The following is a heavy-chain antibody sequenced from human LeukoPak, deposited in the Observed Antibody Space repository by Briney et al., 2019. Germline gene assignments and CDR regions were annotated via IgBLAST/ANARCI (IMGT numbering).Heavy chain of an antibody. Sequence: GGSLRLSCAASGFTFSSYDMHWVRQATGKGLEWVSAIGTAGDTYYPGSVKGRFTISRENAKNSLYLQMNSLRAEDTAVYYCARGGSYLSAFDIWGQGTMVTVSS. CDR3: ARGGSYLSAFDI. J-gene: IGHJ3*02. D-gene: IGHD1-26*01. CDR2: IGTAGDT. V-gene: IGHV3-13*01. CDR1: GFTFSSYD.